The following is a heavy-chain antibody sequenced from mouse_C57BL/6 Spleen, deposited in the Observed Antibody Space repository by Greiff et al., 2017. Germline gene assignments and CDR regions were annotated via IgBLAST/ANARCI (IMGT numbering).Heavy chain of an antibody. D-gene: IGHD2-1*01. CDR3: AGYYYGNWYFDV. CDR2: INPNNGGT. V-gene: IGHV1-26*01. Sequence: VQLKQSGPELVKPGASVKISCKASGYTFTDYYMNWVKQSHGKSLEWIGDINPNNGGTSYNQKFKGKATLTVDKSSSTAYMELRSLTSEDSAVYYCAGYYYGNWYFDVWGTGTTVTVSS. J-gene: IGHJ1*03. CDR1: GYTFTDYY.